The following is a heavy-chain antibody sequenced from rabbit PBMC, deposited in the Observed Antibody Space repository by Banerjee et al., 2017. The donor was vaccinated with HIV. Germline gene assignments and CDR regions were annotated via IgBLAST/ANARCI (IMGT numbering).Heavy chain of an antibody. J-gene: IGHJ6*01. Sequence: QEQRGETGGGQVQPGGTLMFTCKTAGIDFSSPSYMSWVRQAPGKGLEWFACIYTSSGSTWYSSWAKGRFTISKTSSTTVTLQMTSLTAADTATYFCARAYYDYGMDLWGQGTLVTVS. CDR1: GIDFSSPSY. CDR2: IYTSSGST. V-gene: IGHV1S45*01. D-gene: IGHD1-1*01. CDR3: ARAYYDYGMDL.